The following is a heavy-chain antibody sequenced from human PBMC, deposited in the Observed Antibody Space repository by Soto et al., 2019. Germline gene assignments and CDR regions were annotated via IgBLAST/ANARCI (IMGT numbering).Heavy chain of an antibody. Sequence: GGSLRLSCAASGFTFSSYAMSWVRQAPGKGLEWVSAISGSGGSTYYADSVKGRFTISRDNSKNTLYLQMNSLRAEDTAVYYCARGDFWSGYPFEYWGQGTLVTVSS. CDR2: ISGSGGST. J-gene: IGHJ4*02. CDR1: GFTFSSYA. CDR3: ARGDFWSGYPFEY. V-gene: IGHV3-23*01. D-gene: IGHD3-3*01.